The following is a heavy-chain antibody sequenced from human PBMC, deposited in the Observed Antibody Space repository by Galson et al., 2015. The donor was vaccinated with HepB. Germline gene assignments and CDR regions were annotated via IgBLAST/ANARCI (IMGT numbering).Heavy chain of an antibody. CDR1: GVSISSSNYY. V-gene: IGHV4-39*01. D-gene: IGHD2-21*02. J-gene: IGHJ3*02. CDR3: ARRLYCAGDCQPVGVPNDAFDI. CDR2: IDYIGST. Sequence: SETLSLTCTVSGVSISSSNYYWGWIRQPPGKGLEWIGSIDYIGSTDYNPSLKSRVTISVHTSKNQFSLKLSSVTAADTAIYFCARRLYCAGDCQPVGVPNDAFDIWGQGTMVTVSS.